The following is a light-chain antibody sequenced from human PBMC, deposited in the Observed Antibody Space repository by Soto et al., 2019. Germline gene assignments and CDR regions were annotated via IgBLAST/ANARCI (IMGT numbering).Light chain of an antibody. V-gene: IGKV1-39*01. J-gene: IGKJ2*01. CDR1: QSIRTY. CDR2: AAS. CDR3: QQCYNFPLA. Sequence: DIQMTQSPSSLSASVGDRVTITCRASQSIRTYFNWYQHKPVQAPQRLIYAASSLQSGVPSRFSGGGSETEFTLTISRLQPDDVASYYCQQCYNFPLAFGQGTKLEIK.